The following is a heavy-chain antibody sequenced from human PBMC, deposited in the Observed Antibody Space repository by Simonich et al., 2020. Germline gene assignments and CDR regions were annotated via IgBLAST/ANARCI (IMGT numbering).Heavy chain of an antibody. Sequence: QVQLVQSGAEVKKPGASVKVSCKASGYTFTGYYMHWARQAPGTGLEWMGGMNPNRGGTNYAQKFQGRVTMTRDTSSSTAYMELSRLRSDDTAVYYCARNGLVGILKAFDIWGQGTMVTVSS. CDR1: GYTFTGYY. CDR2: MNPNRGGT. D-gene: IGHD2-21*01. CDR3: ARNGLVGILKAFDI. V-gene: IGHV1-2*02. J-gene: IGHJ3*02.